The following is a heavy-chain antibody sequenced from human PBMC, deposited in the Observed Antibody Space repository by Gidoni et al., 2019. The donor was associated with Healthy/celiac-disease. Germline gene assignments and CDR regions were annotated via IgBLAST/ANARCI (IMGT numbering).Heavy chain of an antibody. CDR3: AREWLDY. J-gene: IGHJ4*02. Sequence: ELQLVESGGGLVQPGGSLRLSCAASGFTFSSYSMNLVGRAPGKGLEWVSYISSSSSTRYYANSVKGRFTISRDNAKNSVYLQMNSLRAEDTAVYYCAREWLDYWGQGTLVTVSS. V-gene: IGHV3-48*01. D-gene: IGHD5-12*01. CDR2: ISSSSSTR. CDR1: GFTFSSYS.